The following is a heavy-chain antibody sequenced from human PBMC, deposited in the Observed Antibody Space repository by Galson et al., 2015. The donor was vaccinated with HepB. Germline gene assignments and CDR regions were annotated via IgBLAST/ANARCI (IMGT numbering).Heavy chain of an antibody. V-gene: IGHV3-30*02. Sequence: SLRLSCAASGFTFSSYGMHWVRQAPGKGLEWVAFIRYDGSNKYYADSVKGRFTISRDNSKNTLYLQMNSLRAEDTAVYYCAKDPRGTVTLDYWGQGTLVTVSS. J-gene: IGHJ4*02. D-gene: IGHD4-17*01. CDR2: IRYDGSNK. CDR3: AKDPRGTVTLDY. CDR1: GFTFSSYG.